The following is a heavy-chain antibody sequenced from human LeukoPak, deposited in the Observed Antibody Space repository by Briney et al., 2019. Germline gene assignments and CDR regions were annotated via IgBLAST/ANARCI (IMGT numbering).Heavy chain of an antibody. CDR2: IYTSGST. CDR1: GGSISSGSYY. Sequence: SETLSLTCTVSGGSISSGSYYWSWIRQPAGKGLEWIGRIYTSGSTNYNPSLKSRVTISVDTSKNQFSLKLSSVTAADTAVYYCARHADYGAYHDAFDIWGQGTMVTVSS. J-gene: IGHJ3*02. CDR3: ARHADYGAYHDAFDI. V-gene: IGHV4-61*02. D-gene: IGHD4-17*01.